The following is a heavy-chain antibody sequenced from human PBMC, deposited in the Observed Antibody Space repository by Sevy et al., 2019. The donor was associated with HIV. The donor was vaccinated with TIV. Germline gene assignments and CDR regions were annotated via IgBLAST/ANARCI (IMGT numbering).Heavy chain of an antibody. J-gene: IGHJ4*02. CDR1: GYTLTELS. V-gene: IGHV1-24*01. CDR3: ATGHGGSYFQLAY. Sequence: ASVKVSCKVSGYTLTELSMHWVRQAPGKGLEWMGGFDPEDGETIYAQKFQDRVTMTEDTSTDTAYMELSSLRSEDTAVYYCATGHGGSYFQLAYWGQGTLVTVSS. CDR2: FDPEDGET. D-gene: IGHD1-26*01.